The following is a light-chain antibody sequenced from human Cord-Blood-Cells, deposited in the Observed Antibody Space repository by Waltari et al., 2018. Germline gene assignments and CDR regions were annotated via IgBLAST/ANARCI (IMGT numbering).Light chain of an antibody. CDR1: QSISSW. V-gene: IGKV1-5*01. J-gene: IGKJ1*01. CDR3: QQYNSYWT. CDR2: DAS. Sequence: DIQMTQSPSTLPASVGDRVTITCRASQSISSWLAWYQQKPGKAPKLLIYDASSLESGVPSRFSVSGSGTEFTLTISSLQPDDFATYYCQQYNSYWTFGQGTKVEIK.